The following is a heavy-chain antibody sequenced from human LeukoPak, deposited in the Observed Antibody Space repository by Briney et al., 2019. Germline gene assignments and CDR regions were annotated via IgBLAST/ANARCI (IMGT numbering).Heavy chain of an antibody. D-gene: IGHD6-25*01. CDR1: GFTFSSYA. CDR3: ARESAAHFDY. J-gene: IGHJ4*02. CDR2: ISGSGGST. V-gene: IGHV3-23*01. Sequence: GGSLRLSCAASGFTFSSYAMSWVRQAPGKGLEWVSAISGSGGSTYYADSVKGRFTIPRDNSKDTLYLQMNSLRAEDTAVYYCARESAAHFDYWGQGTLVTVSS.